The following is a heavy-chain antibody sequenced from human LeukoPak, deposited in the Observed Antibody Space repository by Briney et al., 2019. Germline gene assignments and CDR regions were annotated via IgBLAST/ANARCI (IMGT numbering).Heavy chain of an antibody. CDR1: GFTFSSYS. CDR3: ARDLLPS. CDR2: ISNSSSYI. J-gene: IGHJ5*02. V-gene: IGHV3-21*01. Sequence: GESLRLSCAASGFTFSSYSMNWVRQAPGKGLEWVSSISNSSSYIYYADSVKGRFNISRDNAKNSLYLQMNSLRAEDTAVYYCARDLLPSWGQGTLVTVSS.